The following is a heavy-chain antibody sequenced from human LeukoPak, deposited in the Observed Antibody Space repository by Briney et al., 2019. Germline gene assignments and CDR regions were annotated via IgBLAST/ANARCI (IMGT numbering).Heavy chain of an antibody. Sequence: SGTLSLTCAVSGASIRSNWWNWVRQPPGKGLEWIGEIHHSGSANYNPSLKSRVTISLDTSENQFSLRLSSVTAADTAVYYCVRDRGELSYSHDYWGQGTLVTVSS. D-gene: IGHD3-10*01. CDR3: VRDRGELSYSHDY. CDR1: GASIRSNW. CDR2: IHHSGSA. J-gene: IGHJ4*02. V-gene: IGHV4-4*02.